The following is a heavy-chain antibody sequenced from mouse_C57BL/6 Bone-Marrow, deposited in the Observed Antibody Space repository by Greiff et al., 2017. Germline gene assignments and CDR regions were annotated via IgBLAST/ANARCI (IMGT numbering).Heavy chain of an antibody. D-gene: IGHD1-1*01. V-gene: IGHV1-85*01. CDR1: GYTFTSYE. CDR3: ARDYGSSYWYFDV. Sequence: VQLQQSGPELVKPGASVKLSCKASGYTFTSYEINWVKQRPGQGLEWIGWIDPRDGSTKYNEKCKGKATLTVDTSSSAAYMELHILTSEYSAVYFCARDYGSSYWYFDVWGTGTTVTVSS. CDR2: IDPRDGST. J-gene: IGHJ1*03.